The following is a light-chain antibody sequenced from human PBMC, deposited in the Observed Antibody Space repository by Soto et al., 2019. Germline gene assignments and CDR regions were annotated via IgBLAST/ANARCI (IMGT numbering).Light chain of an antibody. J-gene: IGKJ4*01. CDR2: TAS. V-gene: IGKV1-9*01. CDR3: QQLNGYPLT. CDR1: QGISSN. Sequence: DLQVTQSPSFLSASVGDRVTITCRASQGISSNLAWYQQKPGKAPNLLIYTASTLQSGVPSRFSGSGSGTEFTLTISSLQPEDIATYYCQQLNGYPLTFGGGTKVEI.